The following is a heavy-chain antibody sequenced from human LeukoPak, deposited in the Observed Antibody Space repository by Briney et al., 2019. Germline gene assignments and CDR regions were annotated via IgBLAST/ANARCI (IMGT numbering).Heavy chain of an antibody. CDR3: ARSRYSGYEAYFDY. Sequence: PSGTLSLTCAVSGASISSSARWSWVRQFPGKGLEWIGEVYHGGSTNYNPSLKSRVTISLDNSNNHFSLRLSSVTAADTARYYCARSRYSGYEAYFDYWGQGTLVTVSS. D-gene: IGHD5-12*01. J-gene: IGHJ4*02. V-gene: IGHV4-4*02. CDR2: VYHGGST. CDR1: GASISSSAR.